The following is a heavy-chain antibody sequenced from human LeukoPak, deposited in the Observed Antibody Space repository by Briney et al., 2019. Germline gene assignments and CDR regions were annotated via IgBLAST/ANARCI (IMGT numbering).Heavy chain of an antibody. V-gene: IGHV4-59*01. CDR1: GGSISSYY. Sequence: PSETLSLACTVSGGSISSYYWSWIRQPPGKGLEWIGNVYYSGSTNYNPSLKSRVTISVDTSKNQFSLKLSSVTGADTAVYYCARSELLWFGGVNSGFDYWGQGTLVTASS. D-gene: IGHD3-10*01. CDR3: ARSELLWFGGVNSGFDY. J-gene: IGHJ4*02. CDR2: VYYSGST.